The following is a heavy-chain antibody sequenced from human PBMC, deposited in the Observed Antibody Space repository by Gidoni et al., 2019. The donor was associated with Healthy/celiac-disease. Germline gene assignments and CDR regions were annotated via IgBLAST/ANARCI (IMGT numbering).Heavy chain of an antibody. Sequence: QLQLQESGPGLVKPSETLSPTSPVSGGSRMSSSYSWGWSRQPPGKGLEWIGSIYYSGSTYYNPSLKSRVTISVDTSKNQFSLKLSSVTAADAAVYYCARTNVDTAMTMDVWGKGTTVTVSS. J-gene: IGHJ6*04. V-gene: IGHV4-39*01. CDR2: IYYSGST. CDR1: GGSRMSSSYS. CDR3: ARTNVDTAMTMDV. D-gene: IGHD5-18*01.